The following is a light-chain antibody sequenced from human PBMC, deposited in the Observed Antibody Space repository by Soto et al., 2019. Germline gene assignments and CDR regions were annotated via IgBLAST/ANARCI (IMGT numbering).Light chain of an antibody. Sequence: EIVLTQSPGTLSLSPGDRATLSCRASQSISSNYLAWYQQKPGQAPRVLIHGASSRATGIPDRFSGSGSGTDFTLTISRLEPEDFAMYYCHQYGSSPLTFGGGTKVDIK. CDR2: GAS. CDR1: QSISSNY. V-gene: IGKV3-20*01. J-gene: IGKJ4*01. CDR3: HQYGSSPLT.